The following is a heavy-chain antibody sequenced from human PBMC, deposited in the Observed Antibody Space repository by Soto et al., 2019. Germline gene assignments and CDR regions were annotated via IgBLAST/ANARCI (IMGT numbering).Heavy chain of an antibody. D-gene: IGHD3-3*01. J-gene: IGHJ3*02. CDR2: IKSKTDGGTT. CDR3: TRSTITYYDFWSGNDAFDI. V-gene: IGHV3-15*01. CDR1: GFTFSNAW. Sequence: EVQLVESGGGLVKPGGSLRLSCAASGFTFSNAWMSWVRQAPGKGLEWVGRIKSKTDGGTTDYAAPVKGRFTISRDDSKNTLYLQMNSLKTEDTAVYYCTRSTITYYDFWSGNDAFDIWGQGTMVTVSS.